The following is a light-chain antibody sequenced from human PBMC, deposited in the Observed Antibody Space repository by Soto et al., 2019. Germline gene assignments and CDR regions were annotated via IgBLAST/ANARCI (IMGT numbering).Light chain of an antibody. J-gene: IGKJ1*01. CDR2: AAS. Sequence: DIQMTQSPSSLSASVGDRVTITCRASQGISNYLAWYQQKQGKVPKLLIYAASTLQAGVPSRFSGSGSGTDFPLTISILQHEDVANYCCQQYNDAPWTFGPGTKVEIK. V-gene: IGKV1-27*01. CDR1: QGISNY. CDR3: QQYNDAPWT.